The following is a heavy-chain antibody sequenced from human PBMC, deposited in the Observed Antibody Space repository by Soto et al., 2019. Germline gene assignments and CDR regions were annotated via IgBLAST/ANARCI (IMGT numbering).Heavy chain of an antibody. V-gene: IGHV3-21*01. CDR2: ISSSSSYI. D-gene: IGHD3-3*01. J-gene: IGHJ5*02. CDR3: ASSSEGGYYDFWSGYSGYNWFDP. Sequence: GGSLRLSCAASGFTFSSYSMNWVRQAPGKGLEWVSSISSSSSYIYYADSVKGRFTISRDNAKNSLYLQMNSLRAEDTAVYYCASSSEGGYYDFWSGYSGYNWFDPWGQGTLVTVSS. CDR1: GFTFSSYS.